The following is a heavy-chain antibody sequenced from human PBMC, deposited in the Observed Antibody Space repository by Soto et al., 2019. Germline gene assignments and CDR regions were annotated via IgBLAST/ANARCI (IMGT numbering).Heavy chain of an antibody. CDR2: IYYSGST. Sequence: SETLSLTCTVSGGSISSSSYYWGWIRQPPGKGLEWIGSIYYSGSTYYNPSLKSRVTISVDTSKNQFSLKLSSVTAADTGVYYCARLRGYCTNGVCYEAPKFDYWGQGTLVTVSS. CDR1: GGSISSSSYY. J-gene: IGHJ4*02. D-gene: IGHD2-8*01. V-gene: IGHV4-39*01. CDR3: ARLRGYCTNGVCYEAPKFDY.